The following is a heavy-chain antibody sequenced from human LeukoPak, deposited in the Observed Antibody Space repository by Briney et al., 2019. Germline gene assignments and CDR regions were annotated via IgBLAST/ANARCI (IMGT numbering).Heavy chain of an antibody. V-gene: IGHV3-23*01. Sequence: GGSLRLSCAASGFTFSSYAMSWVRQAPGKGLEWVSGISGSGGSTYYADSVKGRFTISRDNSKNTLYLQMNSLRAEDTAVYYCAKDQVVVPAAIPGYFDYWGQGTLVTVSS. CDR1: GFTFSSYA. J-gene: IGHJ4*02. D-gene: IGHD2-2*02. CDR3: AKDQVVVPAAIPGYFDY. CDR2: ISGSGGST.